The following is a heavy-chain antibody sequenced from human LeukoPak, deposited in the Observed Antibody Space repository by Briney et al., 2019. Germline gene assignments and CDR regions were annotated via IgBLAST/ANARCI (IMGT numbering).Heavy chain of an antibody. D-gene: IGHD5-12*01. Sequence: WASVKVSCKASGYTFTSYGINWLRQAPGQGLEWMGRSSLNNVNKNYIEKLQGRVTITTDTSTSTAHMELRSLRPDDTAVYYCARDQSPLNGGYSEGEVFDCWGQGTLVTVSS. CDR1: GYTFTSYG. J-gene: IGHJ4*02. CDR3: ARDQSPLNGGYSEGEVFDC. CDR2: SSLNNVNK. V-gene: IGHV1-18*01.